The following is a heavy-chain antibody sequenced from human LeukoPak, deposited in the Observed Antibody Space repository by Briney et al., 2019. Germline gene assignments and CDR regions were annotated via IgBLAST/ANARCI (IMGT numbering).Heavy chain of an antibody. CDR1: GFTFSSYG. Sequence: GRSLRLSCAASGFTFSSYGMHWVRQAPGKGLEWVAVIWYDGSNKYYADSVKGRFTISRDNSKNTLYLQMNSLRAEDTAVYYCAKDTNFLHYFDYWGQGTLVTVSS. D-gene: IGHD2-2*01. V-gene: IGHV3-33*06. CDR3: AKDTNFLHYFDY. CDR2: IWYDGSNK. J-gene: IGHJ4*02.